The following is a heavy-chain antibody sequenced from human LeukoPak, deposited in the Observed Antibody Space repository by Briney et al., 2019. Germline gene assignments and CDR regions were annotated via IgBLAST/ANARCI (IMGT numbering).Heavy chain of an antibody. CDR1: GYTFTSYG. V-gene: IGHV1-18*01. J-gene: IGHJ5*02. Sequence: ASVKVSCKASGYTFTSYGISWVRQAPGQGLEWMGWISAYNGNTNYAQKLQGRVTMTTDTSTSTAYMKLRSLRSDDTTVYYCARDPLLLWFGELFDNWFDPWGQGTLVTVSS. D-gene: IGHD3-10*01. CDR2: ISAYNGNT. CDR3: ARDPLLLWFGELFDNWFDP.